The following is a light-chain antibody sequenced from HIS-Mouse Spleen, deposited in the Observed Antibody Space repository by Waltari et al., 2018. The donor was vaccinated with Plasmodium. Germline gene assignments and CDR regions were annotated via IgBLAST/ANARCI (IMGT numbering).Light chain of an antibody. Sequence: SYELTQPPSVSVSPGQTARITCSGDALPQQYASSYQQKSVQAPVLVIYEDSKRPSGIPERFSGSSSGTMATLTISGAQVEDEADYYCYSTDSSGNHRVFGGGTKLTVL. CDR2: EDS. V-gene: IGLV3-10*01. CDR1: ALPQQY. CDR3: YSTDSSGNHRV. J-gene: IGLJ3*02.